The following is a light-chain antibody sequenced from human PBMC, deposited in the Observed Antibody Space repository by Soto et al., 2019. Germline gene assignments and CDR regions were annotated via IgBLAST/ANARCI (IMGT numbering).Light chain of an antibody. CDR1: SSDIGGYHH. V-gene: IGLV2-8*01. J-gene: IGLJ1*01. CDR3: FSYSDTYTYL. Sequence: QSALTQPPSASGSPGQPVTISCIGTSSDIGGYHHVSWYQQYPGKAPRVMIYDVSERPSGVPDRFSGSKSGNTASLTVSGLQAEDEADYYCFSYSDTYTYLFGTGTKVTVL. CDR2: DVS.